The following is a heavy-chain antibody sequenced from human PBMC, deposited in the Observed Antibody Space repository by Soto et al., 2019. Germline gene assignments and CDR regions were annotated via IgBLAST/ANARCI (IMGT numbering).Heavy chain of an antibody. CDR2: INPSGGST. D-gene: IGHD2-2*01. V-gene: IGHV1-46*03. CDR3: ASWGGVHCSSTSCRKDDAFDI. J-gene: IGHJ3*02. CDR1: GYTFTSYY. Sequence: GASVKVSCKASGYTFTSYYMHWVRQAPGQGLEWMGIINPSGGSTSYAQKFQGRVTMTRDTSTSTVYMELSSLRSEDTAVYYCASWGGVHCSSTSCRKDDAFDIWGQGTMVTVSS.